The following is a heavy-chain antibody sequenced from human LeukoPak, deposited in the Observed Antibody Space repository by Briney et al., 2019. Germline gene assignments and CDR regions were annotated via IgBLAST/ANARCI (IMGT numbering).Heavy chain of an antibody. CDR3: AGGAQPFDN. Sequence: SETLSLTXALYGGSFRGYYWSWIRHPPGKGLEWIGEIKHSGSTNNNPSLKSRVPISGDTSKNQFSLKLSSVTAADTAVYYCAGGAQPFDNWGQGTLVTVSS. CDR1: GGSFRGYY. J-gene: IGHJ4*02. V-gene: IGHV4-34*01. D-gene: IGHD1-1*01. CDR2: IKHSGST.